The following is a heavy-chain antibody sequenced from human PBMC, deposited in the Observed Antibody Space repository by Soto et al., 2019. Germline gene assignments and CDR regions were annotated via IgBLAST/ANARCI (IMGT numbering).Heavy chain of an antibody. D-gene: IGHD4-17*01. J-gene: IGHJ4*01. V-gene: IGHV3-64D*06. CDR2: ISSNGGST. Sequence: GGSLRLSCSASGFTFSSYAMHWVRQAPGKGLEYVSAISSNGGSTYYADSVKGRFTISRDNSKNTLYLQMSSLRAEDTAVYYSVKFLDYGHYPQQEGYSGHGTLVTVSS. CDR1: GFTFSSYA. CDR3: VKFLDYGHYPQQEGY.